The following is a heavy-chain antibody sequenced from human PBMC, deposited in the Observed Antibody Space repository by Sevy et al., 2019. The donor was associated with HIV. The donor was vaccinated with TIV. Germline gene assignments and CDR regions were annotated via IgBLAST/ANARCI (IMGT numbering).Heavy chain of an antibody. V-gene: IGHV3-30-3*01. CDR1: GFTFSSYA. CDR3: ARDWVRAGYHINWFDP. D-gene: IGHD3-9*01. J-gene: IGHJ5*02. Sequence: GGSLRLSCAASGFTFSSYAMHWVRQAPGKGLEWVAVISYDGSNKYYADSVKGRFTISRDNSKNTLYLQMNSLRAEDTAVYYCARDWVRAGYHINWFDPWGQGTLDTVSS. CDR2: ISYDGSNK.